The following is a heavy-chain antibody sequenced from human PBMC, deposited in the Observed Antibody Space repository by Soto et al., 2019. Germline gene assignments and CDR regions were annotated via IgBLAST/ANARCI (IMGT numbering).Heavy chain of an antibody. D-gene: IGHD2-21*01. Sequence: PGGSLRLSCAASGFTFRTYAMHWVRQAPGKGLEWVAVISHDGNNKYYADSVKGRFTISRDNSKTTLYLQMNSLRPDDTAVYYCATKGDCLWRIRCYGLDVWGQGTTVTVSS. J-gene: IGHJ6*02. CDR3: ATKGDCLWRIRCYGLDV. CDR1: GFTFRTYA. CDR2: ISHDGNNK. V-gene: IGHV3-30*04.